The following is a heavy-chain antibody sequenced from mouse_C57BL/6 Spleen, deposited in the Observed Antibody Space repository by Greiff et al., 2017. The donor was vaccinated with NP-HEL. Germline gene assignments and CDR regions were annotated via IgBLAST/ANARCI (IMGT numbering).Heavy chain of an antibody. CDR1: GYTFTSYG. D-gene: IGHD2-2*01. J-gene: IGHJ4*01. Sequence: QVQLQQSGAELARPGASVKLSCKASGYTFTSYGISWVKQRTGQGLEWIGEIYPRSGNTYYNEKFKGKATLTADTSSSTAYMALRSLTSEDSAVYVCAGGGSDYGYDKEGLCAMDCWGQGTSVTVSS. V-gene: IGHV1-81*01. CDR2: IYPRSGNT. CDR3: AGGGSDYGYDKEGLCAMDC.